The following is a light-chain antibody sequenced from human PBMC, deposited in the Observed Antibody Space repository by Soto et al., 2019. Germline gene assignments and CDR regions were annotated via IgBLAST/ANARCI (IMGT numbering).Light chain of an antibody. CDR2: EVS. CDR1: ISDVGGYNY. V-gene: IGLV2-8*01. Sequence: QSVLTQPPSASGSPGQSVTISCTGTISDVGGYNYVSWNQQHPGKAPKLMIYEVSERPSGVPDRFSGSKSGNTASLTVSGLQAEDEADYYCGSYAGFNNYVAFGGGTQLTVL. J-gene: IGLJ2*01. CDR3: GSYAGFNNYVA.